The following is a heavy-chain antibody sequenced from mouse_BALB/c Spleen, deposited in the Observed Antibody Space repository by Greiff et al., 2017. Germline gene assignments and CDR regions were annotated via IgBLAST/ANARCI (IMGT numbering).Heavy chain of an antibody. V-gene: IGHV1-18*01. CDR3: ARGRGGNYPFDY. Sequence: SGPELVKPGASVKIPCKASGYTFTDYNMDWVKQSHGKSLEWIGDINPNNGGTIYNQKFKGKATLTVDKSSSTAYMELRSLTSEDTAVYYCARGRGGNYPFDYWGQGTTLTVSS. J-gene: IGHJ2*01. CDR2: INPNNGGT. CDR1: GYTFTDYN. D-gene: IGHD2-1*01.